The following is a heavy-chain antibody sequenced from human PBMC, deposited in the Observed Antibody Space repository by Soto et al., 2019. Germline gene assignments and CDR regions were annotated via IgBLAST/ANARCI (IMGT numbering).Heavy chain of an antibody. J-gene: IGHJ6*02. Sequence: SVKVSCKASGGTLSSYGISWVRQAPGQGLEWMGGIIPIFGTANYAQKFQGRVTITADESTSTAYMELRSLRSDDTAVYYCARVSYYDSSGKGMYHYYYGMDVWGQGTTVTVSS. CDR2: IIPIFGTA. V-gene: IGHV1-69*13. D-gene: IGHD3-22*01. CDR3: ARVSYYDSSGKGMYHYYYGMDV. CDR1: GGTLSSYG.